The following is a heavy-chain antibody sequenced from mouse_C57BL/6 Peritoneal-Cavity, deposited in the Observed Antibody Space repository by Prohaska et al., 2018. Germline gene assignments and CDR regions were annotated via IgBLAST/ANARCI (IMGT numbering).Heavy chain of an antibody. Sequence: QVQLQQPGAELVMPGASVKLSCKASGYTFTSYWMHWVKQRPGQGLEWIGEIDPSDSYTNYNQKFKGKATLTVDKSSSTAYMQLSSLTSEDSAVYYCARGGGYDYDERTWFAYWVQGTLVTVSA. D-gene: IGHD2-4*01. J-gene: IGHJ3*01. V-gene: IGHV1-69*01. CDR2: IDPSDSYT. CDR3: ARGGGYDYDERTWFAY. CDR1: GYTFTSYW.